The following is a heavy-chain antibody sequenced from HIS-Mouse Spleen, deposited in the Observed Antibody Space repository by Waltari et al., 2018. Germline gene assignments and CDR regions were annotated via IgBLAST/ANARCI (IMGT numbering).Heavy chain of an antibody. CDR3: TTGSSSWYAFDI. D-gene: IGHD6-13*01. CDR1: GFTFSNAW. J-gene: IGHJ3*02. V-gene: IGHV3-15*01. CDR2: IKSKTDGGTT. Sequence: EVQLVESGGGLVKPGGSLRLSCAASGFTFSNAWMSWVRQAPGKGWGWVGRIKSKTDGGTTDYAAPVKGRFTISRDDSKNTLYLQMNSLKTEDTAVYYCTTGSSSWYAFDIWGQGTMVTVSS.